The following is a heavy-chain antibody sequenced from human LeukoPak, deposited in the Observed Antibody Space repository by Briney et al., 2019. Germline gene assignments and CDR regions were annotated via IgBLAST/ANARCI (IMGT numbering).Heavy chain of an antibody. Sequence: PGGSLRLSCAASGFDFSTYAINWVRQAPGKGLEWVSSISGSGGGTYYADSVKGRFTISRDNSKNTLYLQMNSLRAEDTALYYCAKDRPQYCSSVSCYVFDYWGQGTLVTVSS. CDR3: AKDRPQYCSSVSCYVFDY. D-gene: IGHD2-2*01. J-gene: IGHJ4*02. V-gene: IGHV3-23*01. CDR1: GFDFSTYA. CDR2: ISGSGGGT.